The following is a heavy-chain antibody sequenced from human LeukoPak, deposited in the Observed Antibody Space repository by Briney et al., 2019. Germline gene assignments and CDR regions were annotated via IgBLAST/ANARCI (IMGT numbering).Heavy chain of an antibody. CDR1: GYTFTSYG. J-gene: IGHJ6*02. Sequence: SVTVSCKASGYTFTSYGISWVRQAPGQGLEWMGRIIPILGIANYAQKFQGRVTITADKSTSTAYMELSSLRSEDTAVYYCARDRAVTHYYYGMDVWGQGTTVTVSS. V-gene: IGHV1-69*04. CDR3: ARDRAVTHYYYGMDV. D-gene: IGHD4-11*01. CDR2: IIPILGIA.